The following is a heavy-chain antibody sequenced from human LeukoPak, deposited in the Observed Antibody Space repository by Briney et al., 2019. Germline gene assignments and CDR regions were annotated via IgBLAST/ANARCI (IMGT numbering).Heavy chain of an antibody. J-gene: IGHJ4*02. CDR1: GYTFTSYD. Sequence: GASVTVSCKTSGYTFTSYDINWVRQDPGQGLEWMGWVKPHSGDTAYAQKFQGRVTMTRDSATSTVYMELSGLRSEDSAVYYCTRGVGVAGDYWGQGTLVTVSS. D-gene: IGHD3-3*01. CDR2: VKPHSGDT. V-gene: IGHV1-8*01. CDR3: TRGVGVAGDY.